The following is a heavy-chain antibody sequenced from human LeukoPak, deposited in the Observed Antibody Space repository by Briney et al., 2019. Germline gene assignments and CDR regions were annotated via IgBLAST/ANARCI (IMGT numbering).Heavy chain of an antibody. D-gene: IGHD3-9*01. CDR2: MNPNSGNT. Sequence: ASVKVSCKASGGTFSSYAISWVRQAPGQGLEWMGWMNPNSGNTGYAQKFQGRVTMTRNTSISTAYMELSSLRSEDTAVCYCAILEGYDILTGYHLPIDYWGQGTLVTVSS. J-gene: IGHJ4*02. V-gene: IGHV1-8*02. CDR3: AILEGYDILTGYHLPIDY. CDR1: GGTFSSYA.